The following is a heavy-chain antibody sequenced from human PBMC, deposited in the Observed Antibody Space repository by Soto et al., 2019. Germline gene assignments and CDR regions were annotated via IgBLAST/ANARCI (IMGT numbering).Heavy chain of an antibody. CDR1: GGSISSYY. CDR3: ARHQGSGTIAALSIWFDP. V-gene: IGHV4-59*08. CDR2: IYYSGST. J-gene: IGHJ5*02. Sequence: QVQLQESGPGLVKPSETLSLTCTVSGGSISSYYWSWIRQPPGKGLEWIGYIYYSGSTNYNPSLKSRVTISVDTSKNQFSLKLSSVTAADTAVYYCARHQGSGTIAALSIWFDPWGQGTLVTVSS. D-gene: IGHD6-13*01.